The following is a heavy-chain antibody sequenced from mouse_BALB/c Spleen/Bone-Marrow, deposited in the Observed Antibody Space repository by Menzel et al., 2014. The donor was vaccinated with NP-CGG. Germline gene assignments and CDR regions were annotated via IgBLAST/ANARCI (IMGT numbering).Heavy chain of an antibody. J-gene: IGHJ3*01. Sequence: EVKLQESGPELVKPGASVKISCKASGYSFTDYIMLWVKQSHGKSLEWIGNINPDYGSIIYNLKFKGKATLTVDKSSSTAYMQLNSLTSEDSAVYYCARSHYYGYVWFAYWGQGTLVTVSA. CDR1: GYSFTDYI. CDR3: ARSHYYGYVWFAY. D-gene: IGHD1-2*01. CDR2: INPDYGSI. V-gene: IGHV1-39*01.